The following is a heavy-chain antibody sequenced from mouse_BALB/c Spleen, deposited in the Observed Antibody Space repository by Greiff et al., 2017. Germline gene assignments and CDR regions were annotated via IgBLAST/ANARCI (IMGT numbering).Heavy chain of an antibody. CDR3: ARVYDYEEGFFDY. D-gene: IGHD2-4*01. J-gene: IGHJ2*01. V-gene: IGHV5-9-4*01. CDR2: ISSGGSYT. CDR1: GFTFSSYA. Sequence: EVNLVESGAGLVKPGGSLKLSCAASGFTFSSYAMSWVRQSPEKRLEWVAEISSGGSYTYYPDTVTGRFTISRDNAKNTLYLEMSSLRSEDTAMYYCARVYDYEEGFFDYWGQGTTLTVSS.